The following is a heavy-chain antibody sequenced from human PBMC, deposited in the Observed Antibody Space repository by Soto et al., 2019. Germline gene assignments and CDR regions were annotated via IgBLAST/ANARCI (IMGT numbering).Heavy chain of an antibody. CDR3: ARDQGEPGAQYYYYGMDV. Sequence: SETLSLTCTVSGGSISSGDYDWSWIRQPPGKGLEWIGYIYYSGSTYYNPSLKSRVTISVDTSKNQFSLKLSSVTAADTAVYYCARDQGEPGAQYYYYGMDVWGQGTTVTVSS. V-gene: IGHV4-30-4*01. J-gene: IGHJ6*02. CDR2: IYYSGST. CDR1: GGSISSGDYD.